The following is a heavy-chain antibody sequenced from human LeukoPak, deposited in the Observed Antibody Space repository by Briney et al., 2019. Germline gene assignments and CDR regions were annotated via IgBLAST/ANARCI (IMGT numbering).Heavy chain of an antibody. CDR2: ISRSGSTQ. Sequence: GGSLRLSCAASGFTFSSYSMNWVRQAPGKGLEWVAYISRSGSTQHCADSVKGRFPISRDNAKNSLYLQMNSLRAEDTAVYYCATFGGTTARPLAAEFSFDCWGQGTLVTVSS. CDR3: ATFGGTTARPLAAEFSFDC. V-gene: IGHV3-48*01. CDR1: GFTFSSYS. D-gene: IGHD1/OR15-1a*01. J-gene: IGHJ4*02.